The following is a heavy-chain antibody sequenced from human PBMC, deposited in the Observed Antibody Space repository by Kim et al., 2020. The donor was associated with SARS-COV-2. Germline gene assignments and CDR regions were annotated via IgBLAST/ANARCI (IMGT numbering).Heavy chain of an antibody. J-gene: IGHJ4*02. Sequence: YNPSLKSRLTISVDTSKNQFSLKLSSVPAADTAVYYCARVPVSGSVHFNYWGQGTLVTVSS. CDR3: ARVPVSGSVHFNY. D-gene: IGHD3-16*01. V-gene: IGHV4-59*01.